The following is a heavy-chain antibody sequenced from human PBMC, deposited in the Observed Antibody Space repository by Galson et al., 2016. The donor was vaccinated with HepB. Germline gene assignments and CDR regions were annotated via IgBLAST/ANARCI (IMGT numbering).Heavy chain of an antibody. CDR2: IRSTTYGGTT. V-gene: IGHV3-49*04. CDR3: ARTYDRSGGYYYYGLDV. D-gene: IGHD3-10*01. J-gene: IGHJ6*02. CDR1: GFNFDNYA. Sequence: SLRLSCAASGFNFDNYATTWVRQAPGKGLEWVGFIRSTTYGGTTENAASVKGRFTISRDESRSIAYLQMNSLKIEETGVYHCARTYDRSGGYYYYGLDVWGQGTTVTVSS.